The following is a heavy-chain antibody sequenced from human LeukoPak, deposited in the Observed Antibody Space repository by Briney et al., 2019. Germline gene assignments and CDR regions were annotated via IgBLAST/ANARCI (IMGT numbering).Heavy chain of an antibody. D-gene: IGHD3-22*01. CDR3: AYDSSGYYSLDY. CDR1: GYTFTGYY. J-gene: IGHJ4*02. CDR2: INPNSGGT. V-gene: IGHV1-2*02. Sequence: GASVKVSCKASGYTFTGYYMHWVRQAPGQGLERMGWINPNSGGTNYAQKFQGRVTMTRDTSISTAYMELSRLRSDDTAVYYCAYDSSGYYSLDYWGQGTLVTVSS.